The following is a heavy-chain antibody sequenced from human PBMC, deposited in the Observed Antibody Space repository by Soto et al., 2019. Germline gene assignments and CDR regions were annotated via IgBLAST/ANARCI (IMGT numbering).Heavy chain of an antibody. D-gene: IGHD3-16*01. V-gene: IGHV3-7*01. CDR1: GFTFGSYW. CDR3: ARGPWGPYS. J-gene: IGHJ4*02. CDR2: IKEDGSEK. Sequence: EVQLVESGGSLVQPGGSLRLSCATSGFTFGSYWMTWVRQAPGKWLEWVANIKEDGSEKYYVDSVKGRFTISRDNAKNSLYLQMKRLGAADTAVYYCARGPWGPYSWGQGALVTVSS.